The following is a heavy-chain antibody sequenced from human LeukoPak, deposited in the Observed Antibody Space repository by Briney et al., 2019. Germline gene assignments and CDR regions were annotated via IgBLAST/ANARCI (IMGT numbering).Heavy chain of an antibody. J-gene: IGHJ5*01. V-gene: IGHV4-4*01. CDR2: IYHSGST. Sequence: TSVTVSLTCAVSGGSISSSNWWSSVRQTPGKGLEWIGEIYHSGSTNYNPSVKRRVTISVDKSKNQFSVKLSSVTAADTAVYCCAERFGELWFASWGQGTLVTVSS. CDR1: GGSISSSNW. CDR3: AERFGELWFAS. D-gene: IGHD3-10*01.